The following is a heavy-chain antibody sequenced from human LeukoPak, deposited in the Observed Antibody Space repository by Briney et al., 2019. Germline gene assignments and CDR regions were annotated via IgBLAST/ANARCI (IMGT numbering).Heavy chain of an antibody. CDR1: GFTFSSYE. Sequence: TGGSLRLSCAASGFTFSSYEMNWVRQAPGKGLEWVPYISSSGSTIYYADSVKGRFTISRDNAKNSLYLQMNSLRAEDTAVYYCARAYCSGGSCSYVDYWGQGTLVTVSS. D-gene: IGHD2-15*01. V-gene: IGHV3-48*03. CDR2: ISSSGSTI. CDR3: ARAYCSGGSCSYVDY. J-gene: IGHJ4*02.